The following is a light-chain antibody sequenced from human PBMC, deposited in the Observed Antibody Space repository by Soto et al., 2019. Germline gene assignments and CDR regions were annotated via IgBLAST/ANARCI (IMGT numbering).Light chain of an antibody. V-gene: IGLV2-11*01. CDR3: CSYAGSSYV. J-gene: IGLJ1*01. CDR2: DVS. Sequence: QSALTQPRSVSGSPGQSVTFSCTGTSSDVGDYNYVSWYQHHPGKAPKLMIYDVSKRPSAVPDRFSGSKSGTTASMTISGLQAEDEADYYCCSYAGSSYVFGTGTKVTVL. CDR1: SSDVGDYNY.